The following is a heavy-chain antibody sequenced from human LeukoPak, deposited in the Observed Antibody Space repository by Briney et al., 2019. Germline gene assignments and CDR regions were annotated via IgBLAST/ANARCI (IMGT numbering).Heavy chain of an antibody. J-gene: IGHJ4*02. CDR2: ISSNGGST. Sequence: TGGSLRLSCAASGFTFSSYAMHWVRQAPGKGLEYVLAISSNGGSTYYANSVKGRFTISRDNSKNTLFLQMGSLRAEDMAVYYCARGGSIAARPIDYWGQGTLVTVSS. D-gene: IGHD6-6*01. V-gene: IGHV3-64*01. CDR3: ARGGSIAARPIDY. CDR1: GFTFSSYA.